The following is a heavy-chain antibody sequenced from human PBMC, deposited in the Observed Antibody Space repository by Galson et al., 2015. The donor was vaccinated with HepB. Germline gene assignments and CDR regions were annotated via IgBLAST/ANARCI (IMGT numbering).Heavy chain of an antibody. V-gene: IGHV2-70*01. CDR1: GFSLNTTGMS. Sequence: ALVKPTQTLTLTCTFSGFSLNTTGMSVSWIRQPPGKALEWLALIDWEDDKYYMTSLKTRLTISRDTSKNEVVLTMTNMDPVDTATYYCARTARSNWFDPWGQGTLVTVSS. D-gene: IGHD3-10*01. J-gene: IGHJ5*02. CDR2: IDWEDDK. CDR3: ARTARSNWFDP.